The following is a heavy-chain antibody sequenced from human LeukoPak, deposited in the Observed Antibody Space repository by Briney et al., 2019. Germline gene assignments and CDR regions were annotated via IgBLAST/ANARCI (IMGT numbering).Heavy chain of an antibody. CDR1: GFTFRTFG. J-gene: IGHJ4*02. CDR2: IRFDGNLQ. D-gene: IGHD1-26*01. V-gene: IGHV3-30*02. CDR3: ARVTVGATADYFDY. Sequence: PGGSLRLSCAASGFTFRTFGVHWVRQAPGKGLEWVAFIRFDGNLQYYADSVQGRFNLSRDNAKNSLYLQLNSLTAEDTAVYYCARVTVGATADYFDYWGQGTLVTVSS.